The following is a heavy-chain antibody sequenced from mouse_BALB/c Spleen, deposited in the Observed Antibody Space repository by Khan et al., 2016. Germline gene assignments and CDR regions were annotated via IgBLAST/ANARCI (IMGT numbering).Heavy chain of an antibody. D-gene: IGHD2-14*01. J-gene: IGHJ2*01. CDR2: ISYSGST. CDR1: GYSITSDYA. CDR3: ARWVRRRDFDY. V-gene: IGHV3-2*02. Sequence: EVQLQESGPGLVKPSQSLSLTCTVTGYSITSDYAWNWIRQFPGNKLESMGYISYSGSTSYNPSLKSRISITRDTSKNQFFLQLNSVTTEDTATYYGARWVRRRDFDYWGQGTTLTVSS.